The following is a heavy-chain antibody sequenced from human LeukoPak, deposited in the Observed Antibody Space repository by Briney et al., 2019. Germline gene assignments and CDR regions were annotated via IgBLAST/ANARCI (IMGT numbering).Heavy chain of an antibody. Sequence: SETLSLTCAVYGGSFSGYYWSWIRQPPGKGLEWIGEINHSGSTNYNPSLKSRVTISVDTSKNQFSLKLSSVTAADTAVYYCARHRHIVMVGDAFDIWGQGTMVTVSS. D-gene: IGHD2-15*01. V-gene: IGHV4-34*01. CDR3: ARHRHIVMVGDAFDI. CDR1: GGSFSGYY. J-gene: IGHJ3*02. CDR2: INHSGST.